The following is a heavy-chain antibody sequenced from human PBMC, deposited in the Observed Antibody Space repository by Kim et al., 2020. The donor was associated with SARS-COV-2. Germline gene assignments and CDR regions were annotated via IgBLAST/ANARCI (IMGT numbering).Heavy chain of an antibody. Sequence: PSETLSLTCTVSGGSISSYYWSWIRQPPGKGLEWIGYIYYSGSTNYNPSLKSRVTISVDTSKNQFSLKLSSVTAADTAVYYCARTQTWGGGGSGSYSTYYYYYYGMDVWGQGTTVTVSS. CDR1: GGSISSYY. J-gene: IGHJ6*02. V-gene: IGHV4-59*13. D-gene: IGHD3-10*01. CDR2: IYYSGST. CDR3: ARTQTWGGGGSGSYSTYYYYYYGMDV.